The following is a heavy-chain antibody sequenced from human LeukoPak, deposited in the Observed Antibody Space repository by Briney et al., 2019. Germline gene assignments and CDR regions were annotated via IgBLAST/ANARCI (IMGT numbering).Heavy chain of an antibody. CDR1: GGSINSYY. J-gene: IGHJ4*01. V-gene: IGHV4-59*01. D-gene: IGHD2-8*01. Sequence: SGTLSLTCTVSGGSINSYYWSWIRQPPGKGLEWIGYIYYSGSTNYNPSLKSRVTISRDTSKNQFSLKLRSVTAADTAVYYCTSGGMVSGDYWGHGTLVTVSS. CDR2: IYYSGST. CDR3: TSGGMVSGDY.